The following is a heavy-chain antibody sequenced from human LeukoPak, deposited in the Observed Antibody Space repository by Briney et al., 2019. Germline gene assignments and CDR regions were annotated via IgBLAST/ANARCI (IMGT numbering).Heavy chain of an antibody. CDR1: GGSISSSSYY. Sequence: SETLSLTCTVSGGSISSSSYYWGWIRQPPGKGLEWIGSIYYSGSTYYNPSLKSRVTISVDTSKNQFSLKLSSVTAADTAVYYCARGRQLVPYYYYYGMDVWGQGTTVTVSS. CDR3: ARGRQLVPYYYYYGMDV. J-gene: IGHJ6*02. CDR2: IYYSGST. V-gene: IGHV4-39*07. D-gene: IGHD6-13*01.